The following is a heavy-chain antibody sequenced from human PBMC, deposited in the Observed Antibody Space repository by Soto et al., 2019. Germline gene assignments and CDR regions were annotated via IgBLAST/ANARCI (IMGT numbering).Heavy chain of an antibody. J-gene: IGHJ3*02. CDR2: ISSSGSTI. D-gene: IGHD2-15*01. CDR3: ARDMIYCSGGSCYRWNAFEI. V-gene: IGHV3-11*01. Sequence: PGGSLRLSCAASGFTFSDYYVSWIRQAPGKGLEWVSYISSSGSTIYYADSVKGRFTISRDNAKNSLYLQMNSLRAEDTAVYYCARDMIYCSGGSCYRWNAFEIRGHGTMVTVSS. CDR1: GFTFSDYY.